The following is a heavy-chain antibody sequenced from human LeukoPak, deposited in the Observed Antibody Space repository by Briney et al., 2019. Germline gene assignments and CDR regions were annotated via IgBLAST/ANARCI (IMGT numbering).Heavy chain of an antibody. CDR1: SSSIGSYY. J-gene: IGHJ4*02. CDR2: IYYSAST. Sequence: SETLSLTCTVSSSSIGSYYWSWIRQAPGKGLEWIGYIYYSASTNYNPSLKSRVTISVDTSKNQFSLRLSSVTAADTAVYYCARHYLGYSFDYWGQGTLVTVSS. V-gene: IGHV4-59*08. D-gene: IGHD5-18*01. CDR3: ARHYLGYSFDY.